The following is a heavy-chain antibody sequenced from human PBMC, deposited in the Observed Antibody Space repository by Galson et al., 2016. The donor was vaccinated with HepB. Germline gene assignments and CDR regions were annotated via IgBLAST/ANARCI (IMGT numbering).Heavy chain of an antibody. CDR3: AIFNHRLRYCSTDNCPFDY. CDR2: IFPGHSDA. V-gene: IGHV5-51*01. D-gene: IGHD2-2*01. CDR1: DYNFRGYW. Sequence: QSGAEVKKPGESLKISCQGSDYNFRGYWIGWVRQMPGKGLEWMGIIFPGHSDATYSQSFQGHVTISVDTSIDNASLQCDSLKASDSAIYYCAIFNHRLRYCSTDNCPFDYWGQGTLVTVSS. J-gene: IGHJ4*02.